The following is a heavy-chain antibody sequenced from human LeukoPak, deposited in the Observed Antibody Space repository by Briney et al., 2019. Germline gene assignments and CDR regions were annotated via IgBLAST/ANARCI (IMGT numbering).Heavy chain of an antibody. CDR2: INNFGSST. Sequence: SGGSLRLSCAASGFTFSSHSMGWVRQAPGKGLEWVSVINNFGSSTFYADSVKGRFTISRDNSKSTLYLQMNSLRAEDTAVYYCAKEGYYYDSSGYYFDYWGQGTLVTVSS. D-gene: IGHD3-22*01. CDR3: AKEGYYYDSSGYYFDY. J-gene: IGHJ4*02. CDR1: GFTFSSHS. V-gene: IGHV3-23*01.